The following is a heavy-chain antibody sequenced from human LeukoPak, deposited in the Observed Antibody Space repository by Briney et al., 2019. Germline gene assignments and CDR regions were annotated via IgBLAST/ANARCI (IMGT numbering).Heavy chain of an antibody. Sequence: ASVKVSCKASGYTLTDHHLIWVRQAPGQGLEWMGWIRPNSDGIRYAQEFQGRVTMTRDTSINTAYMELTSLTSDDTAIYYCARDPVDGYSHYDFWGQGTPVAVSS. CDR1: GYTLTDHH. D-gene: IGHD5-24*01. V-gene: IGHV1-2*02. CDR3: ARDPVDGYSHYDF. CDR2: IRPNSDGI. J-gene: IGHJ4*02.